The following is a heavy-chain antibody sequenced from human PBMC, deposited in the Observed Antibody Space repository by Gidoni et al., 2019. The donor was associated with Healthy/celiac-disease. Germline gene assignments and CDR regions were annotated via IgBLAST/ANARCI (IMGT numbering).Heavy chain of an antibody. CDR3: AKTMWGVWEPDAFDI. CDR2: ISYDGSNK. CDR1: GFTFSSYG. V-gene: IGHV3-30*18. D-gene: IGHD3-10*01. Sequence: QVQLVESGGGVVQPGWSLRLSCAASGFTFSSYGMHWVRQAPGKGLEWVAVISYDGSNKYYADSVKGRFTISRDNSKNTLYLQMNSLRAEDTAVYYCAKTMWGVWEPDAFDIWGQGTMVTVSS. J-gene: IGHJ3*02.